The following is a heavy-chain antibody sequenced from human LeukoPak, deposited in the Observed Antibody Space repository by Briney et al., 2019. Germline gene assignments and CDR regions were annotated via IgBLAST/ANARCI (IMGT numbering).Heavy chain of an antibody. J-gene: IGHJ3*02. CDR2: IWSDGRNK. CDR1: GSSFSSYG. Sequence: GGSLRLSCAASGSSFSSYGMHWVRQAPGKGLEWVAVIWSDGRNKFYADSVKGRFTVSRDNSKNILFLQMSSLRADDTALYYCAREVTNDAFDIWGQGTMVTVSS. D-gene: IGHD4-17*01. CDR3: AREVTNDAFDI. V-gene: IGHV3-33*01.